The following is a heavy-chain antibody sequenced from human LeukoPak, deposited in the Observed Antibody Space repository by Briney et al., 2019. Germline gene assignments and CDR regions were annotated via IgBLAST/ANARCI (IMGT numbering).Heavy chain of an antibody. CDR3: ASDTTGGYSYGYVDY. D-gene: IGHD5-18*01. CDR2: INPNSGGT. V-gene: IGHV1-2*02. Sequence: ASVKVSCKASGYTFNYYAMNWVRQAPGQGLEWMGWINPNSGGTNYAQKFQGRVTMTRYTSISTAYMELSRLRSDDTAVYYCASDTTGGYSYGYVDYWGQGTLVTVSS. CDR1: GYTFNYYA. J-gene: IGHJ4*02.